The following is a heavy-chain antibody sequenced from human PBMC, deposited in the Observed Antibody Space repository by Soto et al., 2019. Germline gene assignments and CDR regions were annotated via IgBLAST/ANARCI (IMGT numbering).Heavy chain of an antibody. V-gene: IGHV1-46*03. J-gene: IGHJ2*01. CDR3: ARFFFFQAEDGIRDYLPVSAFLLKRSSDL. D-gene: IGHD3-9*01. CDR2: INPSGGST. Sequence: GLEWMGIINPSGGSTSYAQKFQGRVTMTRDTSTSTVYMELSSLRSEDTAVYYCARFFFFQAEDGIRDYLPVSAFLLKRSSDL.